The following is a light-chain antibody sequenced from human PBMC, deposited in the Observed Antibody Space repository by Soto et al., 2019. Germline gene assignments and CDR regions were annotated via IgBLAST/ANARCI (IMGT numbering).Light chain of an antibody. V-gene: IGKV4-1*01. CDR3: QQYYTTPPIS. CDR1: QSLLFSSNNRNY. Sequence: DIVMTQPPDSLAVSLGERATINCTSSQSLLFSSNNRNYLAWYQQKAGQPPKLLIYWASSRESGVPDRFSGSGSGTDFTLTISSLQAEDVAVYYCQQYYTTPPISFGGGTKVDIK. J-gene: IGKJ4*01. CDR2: WAS.